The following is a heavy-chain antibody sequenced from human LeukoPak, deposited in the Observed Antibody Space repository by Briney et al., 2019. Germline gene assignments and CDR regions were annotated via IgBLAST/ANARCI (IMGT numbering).Heavy chain of an antibody. CDR3: ARGGFYCGGDCYFDY. J-gene: IGHJ4*02. V-gene: IGHV4-34*01. D-gene: IGHD2-21*02. CDR1: GGSFSAYY. Sequence: TSETLSLTCAVYGGSFSAYYWSWIRQPPGKGLKWMGEINHSGSNDNNPSLKSRVTISVDTSKNQFSLKLSSVTAADTAVYYCARGGFYCGGDCYFDYWGQGTLVTVSS. CDR2: INHSGSN.